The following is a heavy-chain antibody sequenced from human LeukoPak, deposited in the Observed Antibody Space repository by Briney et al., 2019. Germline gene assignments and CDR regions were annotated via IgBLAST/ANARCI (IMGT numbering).Heavy chain of an antibody. D-gene: IGHD6-13*01. Sequence: SETLSLTCTVSGGSISSYYWSWIRQPPGKGLEWIGYIYYSGSTNYNPSLKSRVTISVDTSKNQFSLKLSSVTAADTAVYYCARYPGYSSSWYEGYFDYWGQGTLVTVSS. V-gene: IGHV4-59*12. CDR3: ARYPGYSSSWYEGYFDY. CDR1: GGSISSYY. CDR2: IYYSGST. J-gene: IGHJ4*02.